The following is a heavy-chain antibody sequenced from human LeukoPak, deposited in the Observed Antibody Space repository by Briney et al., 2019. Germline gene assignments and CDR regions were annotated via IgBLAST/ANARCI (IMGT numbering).Heavy chain of an antibody. CDR2: INPNSGDT. CDR3: ARGHSSGRRIDY. Sequence: ASVKVSCKTSGYTFTGYYIHWVRQAPGQGLEWMGWINPNSGDTNYAQKFQGRVSMTGDTSISTAYMELSRLRSDDTAVYYCARGHSSGRRIDYWGQGTLVTVSS. CDR1: GYTFTGYY. V-gene: IGHV1-2*02. J-gene: IGHJ4*02. D-gene: IGHD6-19*01.